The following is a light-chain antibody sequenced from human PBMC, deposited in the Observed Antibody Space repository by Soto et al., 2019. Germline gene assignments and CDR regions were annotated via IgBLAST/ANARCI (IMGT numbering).Light chain of an antibody. V-gene: IGKV3-20*01. CDR1: QSVSNNY. CDR3: QQYGTSWWT. Sequence: EIVLTQSPGTLSLSPGERATLSCRASQSVSNNYLAWYQQKPGQAPRLLIYGASSRATGIPDRFRGSGSGTDFTLTISRLEPEDLAVYYCQQYGTSWWTFGQGTKVEIK. CDR2: GAS. J-gene: IGKJ1*01.